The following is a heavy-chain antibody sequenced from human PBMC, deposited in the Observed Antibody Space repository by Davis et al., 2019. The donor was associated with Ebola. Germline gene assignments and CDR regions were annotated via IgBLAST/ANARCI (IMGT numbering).Heavy chain of an antibody. D-gene: IGHD1-14*01. Sequence: SETLSLTCTVSGGSISSYYCSWIRQPPGKGLEWIGEIYHTGGTHYNPSLKSRVTISIDNSKNQFSLNLNSVTAADTAVYYCAYNGGGGWGDWFDPWGQGTLVTVSS. CDR1: GGSISSYY. CDR2: IYHTGGT. CDR3: AYNGGGGWGDWFDP. V-gene: IGHV4-59*12. J-gene: IGHJ5*02.